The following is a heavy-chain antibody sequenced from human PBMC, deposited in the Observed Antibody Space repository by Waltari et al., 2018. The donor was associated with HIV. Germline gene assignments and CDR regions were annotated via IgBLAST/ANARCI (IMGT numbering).Heavy chain of an antibody. Sequence: QVFLVQSGPEVKRPGASVNISCRASGYNFINHDINWVRQAPGQGLEWMGWMNPRSGNCVFAYKVEDRVVGTTDMSVSTVYLELTSLTPGDTATYFCARNSSATGNRGFYYGLDVWGQGTTVTVSS. CDR2: MNPRSGNC. CDR3: ARNSSATGNRGFYYGLDV. D-gene: IGHD3-22*01. J-gene: IGHJ6*02. V-gene: IGHV1-8*01. CDR1: GYNFINHD.